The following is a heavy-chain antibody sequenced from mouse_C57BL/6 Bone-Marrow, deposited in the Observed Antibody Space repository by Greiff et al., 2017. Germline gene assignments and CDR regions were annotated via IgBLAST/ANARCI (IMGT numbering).Heavy chain of an antibody. D-gene: IGHD2-4*01. Sequence: VQLKQSGPGMLKPSQSLSLTCTVSGYSITSGYDWHWIRHFPGNKLEWMGYISYSGSTNYNPSLKSRISITHDKSTNHSFLKLNSVTTEDTATYCCASHPLCYDRGYAMYYWGQGTSVTVST. CDR1: GYSITSGYD. V-gene: IGHV3-1*01. J-gene: IGHJ4*01. CDR3: ASHPLCYDRGYAMYY. CDR2: ISYSGST.